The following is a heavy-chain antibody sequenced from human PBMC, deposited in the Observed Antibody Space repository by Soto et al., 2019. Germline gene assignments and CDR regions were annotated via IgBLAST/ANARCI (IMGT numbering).Heavy chain of an antibody. CDR3: ARDVVVAAAYYCYGMDV. D-gene: IGHD2-15*01. V-gene: IGHV1-69*12. Sequence: QVQLVQSGAEVKKPGSSVKVSCKASGGTFSSYAISWVRQAPGQGLEWMGGIIPIFGTANYAQKFQGRVTITADESTSTAYMELSSLRSEDKAVYYCARDVVVAAAYYCYGMDVWGQGTTVTVSS. J-gene: IGHJ6*02. CDR1: GGTFSSYA. CDR2: IIPIFGTA.